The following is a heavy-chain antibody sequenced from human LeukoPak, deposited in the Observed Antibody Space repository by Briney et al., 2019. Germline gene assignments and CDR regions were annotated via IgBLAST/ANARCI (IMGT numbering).Heavy chain of an antibody. V-gene: IGHV4-39*01. CDR1: GGSISSSSYY. J-gene: IGHJ4*02. Sequence: SETLSLTCTVSGGSISSSSYYWGWLRQPPGKGLGWIGSIYYSGSTYYNPSLKSRVTISVDTSKNQFSLKLSSVTAADTAVYYCARGMFSTMIVVVIRGTFDYWGQGTLVTVSS. CDR3: ARGMFSTMIVVVIRGTFDY. D-gene: IGHD3-22*01. CDR2: IYYSGST.